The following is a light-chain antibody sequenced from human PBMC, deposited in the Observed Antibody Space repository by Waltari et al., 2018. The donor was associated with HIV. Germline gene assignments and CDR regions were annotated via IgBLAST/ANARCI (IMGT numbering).Light chain of an antibody. CDR3: AACDDSLSGWV. Sequence: QSVLTQPPSASGTPGQRVTISCSGSSSNIGSNYVYWYQQLPGTAPKLPLYRNNPPASGVPCRFSGSTSATSASLAISGLRSEDEADYYCAACDDSLSGWVFGGGTKLTVL. CDR2: RNN. V-gene: IGLV1-47*01. J-gene: IGLJ3*02. CDR1: SSNIGSNY.